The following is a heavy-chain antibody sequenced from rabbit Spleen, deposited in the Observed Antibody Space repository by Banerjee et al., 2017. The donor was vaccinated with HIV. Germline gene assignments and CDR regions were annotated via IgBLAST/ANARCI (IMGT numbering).Heavy chain of an antibody. D-gene: IGHD1-1*01. CDR2: IWTGSTPIT. CDR3: ARDPNYASGHYIYSF. CDR1: GFSLSSSYW. Sequence: QEQLVESGGGLVQPEGSLTLTCTASGFSLSSSYWMCWVRQAPGKGLEWIGTIWTGSTPITWYASWAKGRFTISKTSSTTVTLQLSSLTAADTATYFCARDPNYASGHYIYSFWGPGTLVTVS. J-gene: IGHJ3*01. V-gene: IGHV1S45*01.